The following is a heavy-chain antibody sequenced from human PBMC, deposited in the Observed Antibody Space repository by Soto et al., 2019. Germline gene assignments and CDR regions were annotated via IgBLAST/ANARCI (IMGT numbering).Heavy chain of an antibody. J-gene: IGHJ3*01. CDR2: INPDLGGT. Sequence: QEQLEQSGAEVKKPGASVMVSCKASRYSFSGYYFHWVRQAPGQGPEWMGWINPDLGGTNYAKRFQGRATMTRDTSTMTVYMELRSLSSDDTAVYFRARTPSVGATTVILGDDAFDLWGQGTLITVS. V-gene: IGHV1-2*02. D-gene: IGHD1-26*01. CDR1: RYSFSGYY. CDR3: ARTPSVGATTVILGDDAFDL.